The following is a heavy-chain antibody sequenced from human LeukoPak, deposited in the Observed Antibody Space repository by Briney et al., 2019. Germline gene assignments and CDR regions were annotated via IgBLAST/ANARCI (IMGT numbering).Heavy chain of an antibody. CDR2: IYYSGST. D-gene: IGHD6-13*01. CDR1: GGSISSSSYY. CDR3: ARTGGSSWLFDY. V-gene: IGHV4-39*01. J-gene: IGHJ4*02. Sequence: SETLSLTCTVSGGSISSSSYYWGWIRQPPGKGLEWIGSIYYSGSTYYNPSLKSRVTISVDTSKNQFSLKLSSVTAADTAVYYRARTGGSSWLFDYWGQGTLVTVSS.